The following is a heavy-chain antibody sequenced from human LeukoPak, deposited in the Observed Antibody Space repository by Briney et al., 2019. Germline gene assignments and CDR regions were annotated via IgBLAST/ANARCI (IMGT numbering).Heavy chain of an antibody. D-gene: IGHD4-17*01. J-gene: IGHJ6*02. V-gene: IGHV3-23*01. CDR2: VSGSGGST. Sequence: GGSLRLSCAASGFTFSSYAMSWVRQAPGKGLEWVSGVSGSGGSTYYADSVKGRFTISRDNSKNTLYLQMNSLRAEDTAVYYCAKGPRYGDYDYYYGMDVWGQGTTGTVSS. CDR3: AKGPRYGDYDYYYGMDV. CDR1: GFTFSSYA.